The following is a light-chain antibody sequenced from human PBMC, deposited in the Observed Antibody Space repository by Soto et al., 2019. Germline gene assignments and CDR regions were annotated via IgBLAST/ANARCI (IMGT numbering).Light chain of an antibody. CDR2: DAS. J-gene: IGKJ1*01. V-gene: IGKV3-15*01. CDR3: HQYNNWPPWT. Sequence: EIVMTQSPATLSVSPGERATLSCSASQSVSSNLAWYQQKPGQAPRLLIYDASTRATGIPARFSGSGSGTEFTLTISSLQSEDFAVYYCHQYNNWPPWTFGQGTKVDIK. CDR1: QSVSSN.